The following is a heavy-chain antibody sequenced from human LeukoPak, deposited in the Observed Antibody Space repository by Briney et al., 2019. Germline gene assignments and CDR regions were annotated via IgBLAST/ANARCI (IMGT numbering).Heavy chain of an antibody. CDR3: ARQYDILTGHLDY. J-gene: IGHJ4*02. Sequence: SVKVSCKASGGTFSSYAISWVRQAPGQGLEWMGRIIPIFGTANYAQKFQGRVTITTDESTSTAYMEQSSLRSEDTAVYYCARQYDILTGHLDYWGQGTLVTVSS. CDR2: IIPIFGTA. D-gene: IGHD3-9*01. V-gene: IGHV1-69*05. CDR1: GGTFSSYA.